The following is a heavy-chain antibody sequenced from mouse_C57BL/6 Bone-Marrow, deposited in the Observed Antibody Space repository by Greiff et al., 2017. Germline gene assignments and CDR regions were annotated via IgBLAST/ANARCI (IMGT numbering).Heavy chain of an antibody. D-gene: IGHD2-4*01. CDR3: TKGLVDY. CDR1: GFNIKDDY. CDR2: IDPENGDT. J-gene: IGHJ2*01. V-gene: IGHV14-4*01. Sequence: EVQLQESGAELVRPGASVKLSCTASGFNIKDDYMHWVKQRPEQGLEWIGWIDPENGDTEYASKFQGKATITADTSSNTAYLQRSSLTSEDTAVYYCTKGLVDYWGRGTTITVSS.